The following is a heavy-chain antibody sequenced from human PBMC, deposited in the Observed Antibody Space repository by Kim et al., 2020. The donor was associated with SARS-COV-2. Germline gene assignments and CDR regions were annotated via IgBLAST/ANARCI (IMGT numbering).Heavy chain of an antibody. Sequence: SVKGRLAISRNNAKNSLYLQMNSLRAEDTALYHCARQGGYGDYGPYYFDYWGQGTLVTVSS. D-gene: IGHD4-17*01. J-gene: IGHJ4*02. V-gene: IGHV3-20*01. CDR3: ARQGGYGDYGPYYFDY.